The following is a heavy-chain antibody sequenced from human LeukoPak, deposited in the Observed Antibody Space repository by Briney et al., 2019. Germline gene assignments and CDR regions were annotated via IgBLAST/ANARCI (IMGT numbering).Heavy chain of an antibody. CDR3: ARVRLMATVDY. CDR2: IYTSGST. D-gene: IGHD5-24*01. CDR1: GGSISSGSYY. Sequence: SETLSLTCTVSGGSISSGSYYWSWIRQPAGKGLEWIGRIYTSGSTNYNPSLKSRVTISVDTSKNQFSLKLSSVTAADTAVYYCARVRLMATVDYWGQGTLVTVSS. J-gene: IGHJ4*02. V-gene: IGHV4-61*02.